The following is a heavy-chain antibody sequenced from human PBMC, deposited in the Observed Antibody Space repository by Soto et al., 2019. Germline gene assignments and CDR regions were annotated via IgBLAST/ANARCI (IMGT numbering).Heavy chain of an antibody. J-gene: IGHJ5*02. Sequence: GGSLRLSCAASGFTFSSYSMNWVRQAPGKGLEWVSYISSSSSTIYYADSVKGRFTISRDNAKNSLYLQMNSLRAEDTAVYYCARDFALVGAKWFDPWGQGTLVTVSS. CDR3: ARDFALVGAKWFDP. CDR2: ISSSSSTI. V-gene: IGHV3-48*04. D-gene: IGHD1-26*01. CDR1: GFTFSSYS.